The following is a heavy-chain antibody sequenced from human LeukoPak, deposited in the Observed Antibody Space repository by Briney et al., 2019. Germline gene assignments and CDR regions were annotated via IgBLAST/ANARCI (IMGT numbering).Heavy chain of an antibody. Sequence: GGSLRLSCAASGFTLGVYWMTWVRQAPGKGLEWVANINQDGSEKHYLDSVKGRFAISRDNPRNSLSLQMSSLRAEDTAIYYCARNSESLTHPKYWGQGTLVTVSS. D-gene: IGHD1-14*01. V-gene: IGHV3-7*01. J-gene: IGHJ4*02. CDR2: INQDGSEK. CDR1: GFTLGVYW. CDR3: ARNSESLTHPKY.